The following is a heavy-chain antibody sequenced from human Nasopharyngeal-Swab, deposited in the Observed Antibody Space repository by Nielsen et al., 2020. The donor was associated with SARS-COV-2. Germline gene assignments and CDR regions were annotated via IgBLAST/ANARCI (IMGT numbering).Heavy chain of an antibody. J-gene: IGHJ6*02. CDR1: GFTFSSYS. V-gene: IGHV3-21*01. CDR3: AREYKYSGYVNIERGYYYYGMDV. CDR2: ISSSSSNI. Sequence: GESLKISCAASGFTFSSYSMNWVRQAPGKGLEWVSSISSSSSNIYYADSVKGRFTISRDNAKNSLYLQMNSLRAEDTAVYYCAREYKYSGYVNIERGYYYYGMDVWGQGTTVTVSS. D-gene: IGHD5-12*01.